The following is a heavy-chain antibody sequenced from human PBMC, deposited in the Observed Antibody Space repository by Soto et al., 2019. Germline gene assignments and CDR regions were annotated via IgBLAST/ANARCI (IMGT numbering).Heavy chain of an antibody. Sequence: GGSLRLSCAASGFTFSNYGMYWVRQAPGKGLEWVAFISYDGSSKFYADPMKGRHTISRDNSKNTLYLQMNSLRAEDTAVYYCAKEWVYDSSGWSFDYWGQGTLVTVSS. J-gene: IGHJ4*02. CDR3: AKEWVYDSSGWSFDY. CDR2: ISYDGSSK. D-gene: IGHD3-22*01. V-gene: IGHV3-30*18. CDR1: GFTFSNYG.